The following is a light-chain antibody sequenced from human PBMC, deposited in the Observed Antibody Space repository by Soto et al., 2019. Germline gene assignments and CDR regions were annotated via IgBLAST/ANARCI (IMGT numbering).Light chain of an antibody. CDR2: GAS. CDR1: QSVNSDY. Sequence: PWERATLSCRAIQSVNSDYLAWFQQKPGQAPRLLIYGASTRTTGIPDSFSGSGSGTDFTLTISRLEPEDFAVYYCQQYGSSPRLTFGGGTKVDIK. J-gene: IGKJ4*01. CDR3: QQYGSSPRLT. V-gene: IGKV3-20*01.